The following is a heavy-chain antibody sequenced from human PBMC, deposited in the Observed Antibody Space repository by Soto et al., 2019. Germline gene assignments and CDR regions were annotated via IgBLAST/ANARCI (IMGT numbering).Heavy chain of an antibody. CDR2: ISGSGGST. CDR1: GFTFSSYA. Sequence: GGSLRLSCAASGFTFSSYAMSWVRQAPGKGLEWVSAISGSGGSTYYADSVKGRFTISRDNSKNTLYLQMNSLRAEDTAVYYCAKDPLYCSSTSCYAGWFDPWGQGTLVTVSS. J-gene: IGHJ5*02. D-gene: IGHD2-2*01. CDR3: AKDPLYCSSTSCYAGWFDP. V-gene: IGHV3-23*01.